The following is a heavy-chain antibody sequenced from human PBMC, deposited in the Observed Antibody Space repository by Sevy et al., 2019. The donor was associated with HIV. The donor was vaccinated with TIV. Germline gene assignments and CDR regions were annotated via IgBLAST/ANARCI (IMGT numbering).Heavy chain of an antibody. CDR2: INTVGDT. J-gene: IGHJ4*02. D-gene: IGHD2-15*01. Sequence: GGSLRLSCAASGFTFSIYDMHWVRQATGKGLEWVSAINTVGDTYYPASVKGRFSISREKAKNSLYLQLNSMRAGDTAMDYCYSGGVSGGYGGPLDYWGQGTLVTVSS. V-gene: IGHV3-13*01. CDR1: GFTFSIYD. CDR3: YSGGVSGGYGGPLDY.